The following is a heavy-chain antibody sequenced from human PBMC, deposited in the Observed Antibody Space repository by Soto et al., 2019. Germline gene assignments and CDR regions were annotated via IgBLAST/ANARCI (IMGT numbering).Heavy chain of an antibody. V-gene: IGHV2-5*01. CDR1: GFSLSASGEG. CDR2: LYWHDNT. D-gene: IGHD3-16*01. Sequence: SGPTLVNPTQTLTLTCTVSGFSLSASGEGVGWIRQPPGKALEWLGVLYWHDNTRYTRYSPSLKNRLAITEDTSKNQVVLTLTNMDPVDTATYYCAHNSVRGGGPRNDYWGQGTLVTVSS. CDR3: AHNSVRGGGPRNDY. J-gene: IGHJ4*02.